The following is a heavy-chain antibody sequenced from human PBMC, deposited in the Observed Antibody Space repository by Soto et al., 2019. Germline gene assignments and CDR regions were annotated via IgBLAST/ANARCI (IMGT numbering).Heavy chain of an antibody. CDR2: VYYRGRS. V-gene: IGHV4-39*07. J-gene: IGHJ5*02. Sequence: SETLSLTCTVSGGSVTNSSYYWGWIRQSPGKGLEWIGSVYYRGRSYSKSSVKSRVTISVDTSKNQFSLKLSSVTAADTAVYYCARERRYSSGYNWFDPWGQGTLVTVS. D-gene: IGHD6-19*01. CDR1: GGSVTNSSYY. CDR3: ARERRYSSGYNWFDP.